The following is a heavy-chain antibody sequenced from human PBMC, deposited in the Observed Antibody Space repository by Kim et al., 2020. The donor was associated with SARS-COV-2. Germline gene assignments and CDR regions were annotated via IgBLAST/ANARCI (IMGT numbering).Heavy chain of an antibody. CDR2: IYSGGST. J-gene: IGHJ4*02. D-gene: IGHD5-18*01. CDR3: ARDWPRGYSYA. CDR1: GFTVSSNY. V-gene: IGHV3-53*01. Sequence: GGSLRLSCAASGFTVSSNYMSWVRQAPGKGLEWVSVIYSGGSTYYADSVKGRFTISRDNSKNTLYLQMNSLGAEDTAVYYCARDWPRGYSYAWGQGTLVTVSS.